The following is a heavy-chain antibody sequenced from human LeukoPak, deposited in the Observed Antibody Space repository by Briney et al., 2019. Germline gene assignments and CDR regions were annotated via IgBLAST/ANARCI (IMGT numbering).Heavy chain of an antibody. J-gene: IGHJ6*03. CDR3: AREGYGSGSSHFMDV. D-gene: IGHD3-10*01. CDR1: GVSISSYF. Sequence: SETLSLTCTVSGVSISSYFWTWIRQAPGKVLEWIGYIYYIGTTNYNPSLKSRATISVDMSKNQISLKLTSVTAADTAVYYCAREGYGSGSSHFMDVWGTGTTVTVSS. CDR2: IYYIGTT. V-gene: IGHV4-59*01.